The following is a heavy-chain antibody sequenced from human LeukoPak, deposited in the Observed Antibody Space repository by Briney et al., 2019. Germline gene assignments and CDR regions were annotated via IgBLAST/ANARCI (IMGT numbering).Heavy chain of an antibody. CDR1: GGSISSYY. CDR2: IYYSGST. CDR3: ARVRGYDSGGFDY. D-gene: IGHD5-12*01. Sequence: KTSETLSLTCTVDGGSISSYYWSWIRQPPRKGLDRHGYIYYSGSTNYNPSLKSRVTISVDTSKNQFSLKLSSVTAADTAVYYCARVRGYDSGGFDYWGQGTLVTVSS. J-gene: IGHJ4*02. V-gene: IGHV4-59*01.